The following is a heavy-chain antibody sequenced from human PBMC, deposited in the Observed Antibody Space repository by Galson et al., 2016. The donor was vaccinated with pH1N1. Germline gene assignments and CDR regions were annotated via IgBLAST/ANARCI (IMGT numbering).Heavy chain of an antibody. J-gene: IGHJ4*02. Sequence: CAISGDSVSSHTSAWTWLRQSPSRGLEWLGRTYYRARWYNNYGVSVAGRISITPDTAKNQFSVQLKSVNPEDTAVYFCARWDHSASYIDVWGQGTLVTVSS. V-gene: IGHV6-1*01. CDR1: GDSVSSHTSA. CDR2: TYYRARWYN. D-gene: IGHD3-10*01. CDR3: ARWDHSASYIDV.